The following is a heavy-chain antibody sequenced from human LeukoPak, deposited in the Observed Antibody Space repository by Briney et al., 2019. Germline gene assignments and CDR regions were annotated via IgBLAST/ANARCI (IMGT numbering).Heavy chain of an antibody. CDR2: ISAYNGNR. J-gene: IGHJ3*02. CDR3: ARDLGITISHAFDI. D-gene: IGHD3-9*01. CDR1: GYTFTGYY. V-gene: IGHV1-18*04. Sequence: ASVKVSCKASGYTFTGYYMHWVRQAPGQGLEWMGWISAYNGNRNYAQKLQGRVTMTTDTSTSTAYMELRSLRSDDTAVYYCARDLGITISHAFDIWGQGTMVTVSS.